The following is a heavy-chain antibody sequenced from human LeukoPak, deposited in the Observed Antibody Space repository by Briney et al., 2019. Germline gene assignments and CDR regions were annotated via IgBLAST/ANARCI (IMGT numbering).Heavy chain of an antibody. V-gene: IGHV4-59*01. Sequence: SETLSLTCTVSGGSISSYYWSWIRQPPGKGLEWIGYIYYSGSTNYNPSLKSRVTISVDTSKNQFSLKLSSVTAADTAVYYCARGLWFGQYYYYYYMDVWGKGTTVTVSS. J-gene: IGHJ6*03. CDR2: IYYSGST. CDR3: ARGLWFGQYYYYYYMDV. D-gene: IGHD3-10*01. CDR1: GGSISSYY.